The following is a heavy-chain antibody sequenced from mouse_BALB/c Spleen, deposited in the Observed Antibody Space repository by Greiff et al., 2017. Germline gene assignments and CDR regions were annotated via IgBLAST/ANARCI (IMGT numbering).Heavy chain of an antibody. J-gene: IGHJ1*01. CDR1: GFSLTSYG. V-gene: IGHV2-2*02. CDR2: IWSGGST. Sequence: VQLQESGPGLVQPSQSLSITCTVSGFSLTSYGVHWVRQSPGKGLEWLGVIWSGGSTDYNAAFISRLSISKDNSKSQVFFKMNSLQANDTAIYYCARSENYYGSSRYWYFDVWGAGTTVTVSS. CDR3: ARSENYYGSSRYWYFDV. D-gene: IGHD1-1*01.